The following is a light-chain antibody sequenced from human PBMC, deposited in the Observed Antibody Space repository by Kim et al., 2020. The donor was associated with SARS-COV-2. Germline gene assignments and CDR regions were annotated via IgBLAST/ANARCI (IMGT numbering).Light chain of an antibody. CDR1: QSVSSN. CDR3: QQYDTWPPWT. V-gene: IGKV3-15*01. CDR2: VAS. J-gene: IGKJ1*01. Sequence: EIVMTQSPATLSVSPGERAILSCRASQSVSSNLAWYQQKPGQAPRLIIYVASTRATGVPARFSGSGSGTEFTLTISSLQSEDFAVYYCQQYDTWPPWTFGQWTKVDIK.